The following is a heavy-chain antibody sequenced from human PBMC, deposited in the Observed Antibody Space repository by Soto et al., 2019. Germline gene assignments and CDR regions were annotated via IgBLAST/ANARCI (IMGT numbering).Heavy chain of an antibody. CDR1: GFTFSNYW. CDR2: IKQDGSEK. J-gene: IGHJ4*02. CDR3: ARDGIYSAYVFTPSDY. Sequence: ESGGGLVQPGGSLRLSCAASGFTFSNYWMSWVRQAPGKGLEWVANIKQDGSEKYYVDSVKGRFTISRDNDEKSLYLQMNSLRAEDTAVYYCARDGIYSAYVFTPSDYWGQGTLVTVSS. D-gene: IGHD1-26*01. V-gene: IGHV3-7*05.